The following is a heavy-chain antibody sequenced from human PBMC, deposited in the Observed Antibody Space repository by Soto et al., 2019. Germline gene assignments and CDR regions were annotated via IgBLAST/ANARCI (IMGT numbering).Heavy chain of an antibody. D-gene: IGHD2-8*01. V-gene: IGHV4-39*01. Sequence: LSLTCTVSGGSISSSSYYWGWIRQPPGKGLEWIGSIFYSGSTYYNPSLKSRVTISVDTSKNQFSLKLTSVTAADTAVYYCARNGDCTRPGCIVGWFDPWGPGTLVTVSS. J-gene: IGHJ5*02. CDR2: IFYSGST. CDR1: GGSISSSSYY. CDR3: ARNGDCTRPGCIVGWFDP.